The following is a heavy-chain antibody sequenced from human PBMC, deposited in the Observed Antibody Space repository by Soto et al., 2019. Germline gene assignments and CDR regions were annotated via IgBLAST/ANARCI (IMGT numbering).Heavy chain of an antibody. CDR2: IYYRGNA. CDR1: DDSINSDKYY. J-gene: IGHJ4*02. CDR3: ARLEGLATISDYFDF. D-gene: IGHD3-9*01. V-gene: IGHV4-39*01. Sequence: QLQLQESGPGLVKPSETLSLTCSVSDDSINSDKYYWGWIRQPPGKGLEWIGSIYYRGNAYYNPSLQPRVTSFQVESKTQSSLKLNSVTAADAAVYFCARLEGLATISDYFDFWGPGALGTVSS.